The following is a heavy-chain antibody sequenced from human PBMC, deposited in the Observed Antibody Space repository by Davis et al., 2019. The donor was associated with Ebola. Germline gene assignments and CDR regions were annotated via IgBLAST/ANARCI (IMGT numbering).Heavy chain of an antibody. CDR3: ARGWFRAGMDV. Sequence: HSQTLSLTCAISGDSVSSGGWNWIRQSPSRGLEWLGRTYYNSKWYKDYAVSVKSRITINPDTSKNQFSLHLNSVIPEDTALYYCARGWFRAGMDVWGEGTTVTVSS. V-gene: IGHV6-1*01. J-gene: IGHJ6*04. CDR1: GDSVSSGG. D-gene: IGHD3-10*01. CDR2: TYYNSKWYK.